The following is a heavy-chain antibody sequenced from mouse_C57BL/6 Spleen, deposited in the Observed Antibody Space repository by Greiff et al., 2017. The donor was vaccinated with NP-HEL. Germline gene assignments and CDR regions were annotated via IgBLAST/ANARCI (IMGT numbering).Heavy chain of an antibody. CDR2: INPSSGYT. V-gene: IGHV1-7*01. J-gene: IGHJ3*01. Sequence: LQESGAELAKPGASVKLSCKASGYTFTSYWMHWVKQRPGQGLDWIGYINPSSGYTKYNQKFKDKATLTADKSSSTAYMQLSSLTYEDSAVFYCASLYDGYSAWFAYWGQGTLVTVSA. CDR1: GYTFTSYW. CDR3: ASLYDGYSAWFAY. D-gene: IGHD2-3*01.